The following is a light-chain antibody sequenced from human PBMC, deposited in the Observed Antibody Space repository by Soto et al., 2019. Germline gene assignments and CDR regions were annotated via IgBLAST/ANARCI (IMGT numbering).Light chain of an antibody. J-gene: IGKJ4*01. CDR3: QQSENGPLT. CDR1: QDINKY. CDR2: DAS. Sequence: DIQMTQSPSSLSASVGDRITITCQASQDINKYLNRYQQKLGKAPKLLIYDASNLKRGVPSRFSGSGSGTHFSLSISSLQPEDIATYDCQQSENGPLTFGGGTKVEIK. V-gene: IGKV1-33*01.